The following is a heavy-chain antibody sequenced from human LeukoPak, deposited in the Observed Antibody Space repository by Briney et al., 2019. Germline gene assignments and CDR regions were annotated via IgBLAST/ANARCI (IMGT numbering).Heavy chain of an antibody. CDR3: ARGGRSQKIGYIVVVPAAPDAFDI. D-gene: IGHD2-2*01. V-gene: IGHV4-34*01. J-gene: IGHJ3*02. CDR1: GGSFSGYY. CDR2: INHSGST. Sequence: PSETLSLTXAVYGGSFSGYYWSWIRQPPGKGLEWIGEINHSGSTNYNPSLKSRVTISVDTSKNQFSLKLSSVTAADTAVYYCARGGRSQKIGYIVVVPAAPDAFDIWGQGTMVTVSS.